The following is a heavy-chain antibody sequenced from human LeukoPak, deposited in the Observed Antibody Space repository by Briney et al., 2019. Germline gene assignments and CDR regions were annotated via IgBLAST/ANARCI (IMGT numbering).Heavy chain of an antibody. Sequence: QTSETLSLTCSVSGDSITGYYWGWIRQPPGKGLEWIGNIYYTGNTYYNSSLKSRVTISLDTSKNQFSLKLTSVTAADTAVYYCVSAKFLVRGVSWFDPWGQGTLVTVSS. V-gene: IGHV4-38-2*02. CDR2: IYYTGNT. CDR3: VSAKFLVRGVSWFDP. CDR1: GDSITGYY. D-gene: IGHD3-10*01. J-gene: IGHJ5*02.